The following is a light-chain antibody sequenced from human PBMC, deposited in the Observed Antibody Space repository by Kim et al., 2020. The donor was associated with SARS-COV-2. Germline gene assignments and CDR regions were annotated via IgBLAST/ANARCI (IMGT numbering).Light chain of an antibody. J-gene: IGKJ2*03. CDR2: GAS. CDR1: QSVSSN. Sequence: EIVMTQSPATLSVSPGERATLSCRASQSVSSNLAWYQQKPGQAPRLLIYGASTRATGIPARFSGSGSGTEFTLTISSLQSEDFAVYYCKQYNNWLRSVGQGTKLEI. CDR3: KQYNNWLRS. V-gene: IGKV3-15*01.